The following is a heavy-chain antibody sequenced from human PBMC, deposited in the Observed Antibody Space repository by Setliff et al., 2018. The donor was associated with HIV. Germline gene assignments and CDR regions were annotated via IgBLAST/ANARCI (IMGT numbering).Heavy chain of an antibody. Sequence: PSQTLSLTCTVSGGSFTSRSYYWGWIRQPPGKGLEWIGSIFYSGITYYNPSLKSRVTISVDTSKNQFSLNLTSVTAADTAVYYCARSKTFYYFWGGYYTHGAFKIWGLGTMVTVSS. CDR1: GGSFTSRSYY. CDR2: IFYSGIT. V-gene: IGHV4-39*01. CDR3: ARSKTFYYFWGGYYTHGAFKI. J-gene: IGHJ3*02. D-gene: IGHD3-3*01.